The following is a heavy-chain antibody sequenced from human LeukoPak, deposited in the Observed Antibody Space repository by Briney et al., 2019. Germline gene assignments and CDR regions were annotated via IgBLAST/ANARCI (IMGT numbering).Heavy chain of an antibody. CDR1: GGSISNSNYY. D-gene: IGHD5-18*01. V-gene: IGHV4-61*02. J-gene: IGHJ4*02. Sequence: SETLSLTCTVSGGSISNSNYYWSWIRQPAGKGLEWIRRISTSGNTNYNPSLKSRVTMSVDTSMNQFPLKLSSVTAADTAVYYCARDSYIYSYGENKFDYWGQGTLVTVSS. CDR3: ARDSYIYSYGENKFDY. CDR2: ISTSGNT.